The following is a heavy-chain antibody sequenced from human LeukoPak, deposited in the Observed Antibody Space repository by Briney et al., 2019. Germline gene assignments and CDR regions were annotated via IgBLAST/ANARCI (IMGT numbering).Heavy chain of an antibody. CDR1: GFAFSSYA. CDR2: VSAHGLDK. J-gene: IGHJ4*02. CDR3: AKEIVVVPAAVDY. D-gene: IGHD2-2*01. Sequence: PGTSLRLSCAASGFAFSSYAMHWVRQAPGKGLEWLAVVSAHGLDKFYADSVRGRFTISRDNSKNTLYLQMNSLRAEDTAVYYCAKEIVVVPAAVDYWGQGTLVTVSS. V-gene: IGHV3-30*04.